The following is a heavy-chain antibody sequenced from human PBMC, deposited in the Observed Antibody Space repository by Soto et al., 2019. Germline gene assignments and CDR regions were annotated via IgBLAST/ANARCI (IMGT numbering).Heavy chain of an antibody. CDR2: IYATGTT. J-gene: IGHJ5*02. CDR3: VRDGTKTLRDWFDP. D-gene: IGHD1-1*01. Sequence: QVQLQESGPGLVKPSETLSLTCTVSGASISGFYWSWIRKSAGKGLEWIGRIYATGTTDYNPSLKSRGMMSLDTSKKQFSLKLRSVTAADTAVYYCVRDGTKTLRDWFDPWGQGISVTVSS. CDR1: GASISGFY. V-gene: IGHV4-4*07.